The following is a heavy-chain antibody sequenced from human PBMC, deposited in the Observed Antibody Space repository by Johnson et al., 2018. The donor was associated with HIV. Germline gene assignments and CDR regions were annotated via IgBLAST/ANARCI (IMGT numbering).Heavy chain of an antibody. J-gene: IGHJ3*02. D-gene: IGHD3-22*01. CDR3: ARVNYDSSGSFDI. CDR1: GFTFSSYA. CDR2: ISSSGRTI. Sequence: EKLVESGGGVVQPGGSLRLSCAASGFTFSSYAMHWVRQAPGKGLEYVSYISSSGRTIYYADSVKGRFTMSRDNAKKSLYLQMNSLSTEDTAVYYCARVNYDSSGSFDIWGQGTMVTVSS. V-gene: IGHV3-48*04.